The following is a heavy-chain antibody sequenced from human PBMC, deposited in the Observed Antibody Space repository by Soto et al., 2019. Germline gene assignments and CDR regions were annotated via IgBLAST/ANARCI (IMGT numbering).Heavy chain of an antibody. J-gene: IGHJ5*02. CDR3: ARAGWRIAARGVESYNWFDP. V-gene: IGHV1-69*12. Sequence: QVQLVQSGAEVKKPGSSVKVSCKASGGTFSSYAISWVRQAPGQGLEWMAGISPIFGTANYAQKFQGRVTITADESTSTAYMELSSLRSEDTAVYYCARAGWRIAARGVESYNWFDPWGQGTLVTVS. CDR2: ISPIFGTA. D-gene: IGHD6-6*01. CDR1: GGTFSSYA.